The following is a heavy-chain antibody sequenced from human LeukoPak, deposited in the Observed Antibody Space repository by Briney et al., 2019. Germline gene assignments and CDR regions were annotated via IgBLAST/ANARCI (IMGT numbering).Heavy chain of an antibody. J-gene: IGHJ6*04. V-gene: IGHV3-30*02. CDR3: AKDLPLHLERRSLPDV. Sequence: PGGSLRLSCAASGFTFSSYGMHWVRQAPGKGLEWVAFIRYDGSNKYYADSVKGRFTISRDNSKNTLYLQMNSLRAEDTAVYYCAKDLPLHLERRSLPDVWGKGTTVTISS. CDR1: GFTFSSYG. D-gene: IGHD1-1*01. CDR2: IRYDGSNK.